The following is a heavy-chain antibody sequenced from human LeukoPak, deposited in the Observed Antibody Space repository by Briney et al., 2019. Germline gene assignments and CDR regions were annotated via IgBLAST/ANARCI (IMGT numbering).Heavy chain of an antibody. J-gene: IGHJ4*02. CDR2: IYHSGST. D-gene: IGHD3-22*01. CDR1: GYSISSGYY. V-gene: IGHV4-38-2*01. Sequence: SETLSLTCAVSGYSISSGYYWGWIRQPPGKGLEWIGSIYHSGSTYYNPSLKSRVTISVDTSKNQFSLKLSSVTAADTAVYYCARVIGSSGYYYYFDYWGQGTPVTVSS. CDR3: ARVIGSSGYYYYFDY.